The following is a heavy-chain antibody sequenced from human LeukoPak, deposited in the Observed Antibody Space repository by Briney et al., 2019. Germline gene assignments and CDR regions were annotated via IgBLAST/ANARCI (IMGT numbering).Heavy chain of an antibody. V-gene: IGHV3-30*02. Sequence: PGGSLRLSCAASGFTFSGSAMHWVRQAPGKGLEWVSFIRYDGSRKYYADSVKGRFTISRDNSKNTLYLQINSLRAEDTAVYYCAKEGRWLDSWGQGTLVTVS. D-gene: IGHD4-23*01. CDR2: IRYDGSRK. CDR3: AKEGRWLDS. CDR1: GFTFSGSA. J-gene: IGHJ4*02.